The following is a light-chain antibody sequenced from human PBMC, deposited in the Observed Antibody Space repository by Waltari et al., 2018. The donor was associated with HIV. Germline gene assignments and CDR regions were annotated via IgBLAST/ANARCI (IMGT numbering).Light chain of an antibody. Sequence: QSALTQPASVSGSPGQSITISCTGTSTYVGNFNLVAWYQQYPGKAPKLLIYEVTKRPSGASNRFSASKSGNTASLTISGLRAEDEADYYCYSYSDTSSSYVFGTGTKVTVL. V-gene: IGLV2-23*02. CDR3: YSYSDTSSSYV. J-gene: IGLJ1*01. CDR2: EVT. CDR1: STYVGNFNL.